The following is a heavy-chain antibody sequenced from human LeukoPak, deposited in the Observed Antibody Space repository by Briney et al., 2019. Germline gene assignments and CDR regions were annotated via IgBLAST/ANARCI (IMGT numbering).Heavy chain of an antibody. CDR1: GYTFTSYG. D-gene: IGHD3-10*01. Sequence: ASVKVSCKASGYTFTSYGISWVRQAPGQGLEWMGWISTYNGITNYAQKFRGRVTMTTDKSTSTAYMELRSLTSDDTAVYHCAGGWGGSGSHDWFDPWGQGTQVTVSS. CDR3: AGGWGGSGSHDWFDP. J-gene: IGHJ5*02. V-gene: IGHV1-18*01. CDR2: ISTYNGIT.